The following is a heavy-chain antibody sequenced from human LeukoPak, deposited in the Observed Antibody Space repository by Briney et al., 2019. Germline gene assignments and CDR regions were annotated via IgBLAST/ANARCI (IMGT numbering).Heavy chain of an antibody. J-gene: IGHJ4*02. CDR3: ARVSGYDWESFYDY. CDR1: GGSISSYY. D-gene: IGHD5-12*01. V-gene: IGHV4-59*01. Sequence: SETLSLTCTVSGGSISSYYWSWIRQSPGKGLECIGYIYYSGSTNYNPSLKSRVTISVDTSKNQFSLKLSSVTAADTAVYYCARVSGYDWESFYDYWGQGTLVTVSS. CDR2: IYYSGST.